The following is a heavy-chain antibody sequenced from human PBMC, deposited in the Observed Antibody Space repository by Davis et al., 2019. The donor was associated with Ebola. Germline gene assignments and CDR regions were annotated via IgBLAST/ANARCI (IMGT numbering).Heavy chain of an antibody. CDR3: AKRGYGSGSYYIDYFDY. CDR2: ISGSGATT. V-gene: IGHV3-23*01. D-gene: IGHD3-10*01. J-gene: IGHJ4*02. CDR1: GFTFSNYA. Sequence: PGGSLRLSCAASGFTFSNYAMSWVRQAPGKGLEWVSGISGSGATTYYADSVKGRFTISRDNSKNTLYLQMNSLRAEDTAVYYCAKRGYGSGSYYIDYFDYWGQGTLVTVSS.